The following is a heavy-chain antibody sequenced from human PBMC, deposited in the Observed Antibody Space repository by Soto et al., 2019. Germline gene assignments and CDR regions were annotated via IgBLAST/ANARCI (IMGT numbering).Heavy chain of an antibody. J-gene: IGHJ4*02. CDR2: ISWNDHK. Sequence: QITLKESGPTLVKPTQTLTLTCTFSGFSLTTSGLDVGWIRQPPGKALEWLALISWNDHKRYSPSLKSRLTIAKDTSNNQVVLTMTNMDPVDTATYYCARTGAYWGQGILVTVSS. CDR1: GFSLTTSGLD. D-gene: IGHD1-26*01. CDR3: ARTGAY. V-gene: IGHV2-5*01.